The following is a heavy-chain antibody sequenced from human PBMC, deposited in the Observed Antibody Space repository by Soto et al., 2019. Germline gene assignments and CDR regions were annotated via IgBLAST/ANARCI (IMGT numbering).Heavy chain of an antibody. CDR1: GGSITSGGYY. V-gene: IGHV4-31*03. J-gene: IGHJ5*02. CDR2: IYYGGIT. Sequence: SETLSLTCSVSGGSITSGGYYWNWIRQHPGKGLEWIGYIYYGGITYYNPSLKSRITISVDTSKNQFSLKLSSATAADTAMYYCARTPTPWGQGTLVTVS. D-gene: IGHD1-26*01. CDR3: ARTPTP.